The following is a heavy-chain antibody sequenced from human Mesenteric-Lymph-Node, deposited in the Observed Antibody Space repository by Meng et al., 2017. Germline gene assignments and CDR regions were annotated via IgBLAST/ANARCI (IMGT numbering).Heavy chain of an antibody. CDR1: GASICSSSYY. J-gene: IGHJ4*02. CDR3: ARRGSFYDSRGYYYFDY. CDR2: IYYSGST. V-gene: IGHV4-39*01. D-gene: IGHD3-22*01. Sequence: QLQLQESGPGLLMPSETLSLTCTVSGASICSSSYYWGWIRQPPGKGLEWIGSIYYSGSTNDNPSLKSRATISVDTSKNQFSLNLSSVTAADTAVYYCARRGSFYDSRGYYYFDYWGQGTLVTVSS.